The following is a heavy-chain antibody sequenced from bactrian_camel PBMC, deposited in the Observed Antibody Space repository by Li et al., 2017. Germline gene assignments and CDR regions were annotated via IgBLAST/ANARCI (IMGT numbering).Heavy chain of an antibody. V-gene: IGHV3S53*01. CDR2: IAKDDYTH. D-gene: IGHD3*01. Sequence: HVQLVESGGGSVQAGASLRLSCKASGNTIENHAMGWFRRVPGGQREGVAAIAKDDYTHTYACSVEGRFTLSKDNTKNTLYLQLDSLKTEDTAMYYCANDINDCYSDSWCYLTGQYNYWGQGTQVTVS. CDR1: GNTIENHA. J-gene: IGHJ4*01. CDR3: ANDINDCYSDSWCYLTGQYNY.